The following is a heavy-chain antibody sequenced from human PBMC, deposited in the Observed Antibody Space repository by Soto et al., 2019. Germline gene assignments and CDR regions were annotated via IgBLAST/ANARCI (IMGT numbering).Heavy chain of an antibody. Sequence: EVQLLESGGGLVQPGGSLRLSCAASGFTFSSYAMSWVRQAPGKGLEWVSAISGSGGSTYYADSVKGRFTISRDNSKNTLYLKMNSLRAEYTAVYYCATRVYSSSWPFDYWGQGTLVTVSS. CDR2: ISGSGGST. J-gene: IGHJ4*02. D-gene: IGHD6-13*01. CDR3: ATRVYSSSWPFDY. V-gene: IGHV3-23*01. CDR1: GFTFSSYA.